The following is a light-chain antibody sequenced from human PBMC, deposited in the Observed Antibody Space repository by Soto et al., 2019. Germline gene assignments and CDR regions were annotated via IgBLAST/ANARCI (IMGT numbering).Light chain of an antibody. CDR1: SSDVGSYNL. CDR2: EAS. J-gene: IGLJ2*01. CDR3: CSYAGGSTVV. V-gene: IGLV2-23*01. Sequence: QSVLTQPASVSGSPGQSITISCTGTSSDVGSYNLVSWYQQHPGKPPQLMIYEASKRPSGVSNRFSGSKAGNTASLTISGLQAEDEDDYYCCSYAGGSTVVFGGGTKLTVL.